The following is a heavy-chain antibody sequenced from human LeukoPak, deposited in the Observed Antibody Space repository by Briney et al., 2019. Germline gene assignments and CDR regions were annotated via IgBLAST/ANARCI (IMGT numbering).Heavy chain of an antibody. V-gene: IGHV3-74*01. Sequence: PGGSLRLSCAASGFTFSSYWMHWVRQAPGKGLVWVSRINTDGSSTSYADSVKGRFTISRDNAKNTLYLQMNSLRAEDMAVYYCARDPKGYNWFDPWGQGTLVTVSS. CDR1: GFTFSSYW. CDR3: ARDPKGYNWFDP. CDR2: INTDGSST. J-gene: IGHJ5*02.